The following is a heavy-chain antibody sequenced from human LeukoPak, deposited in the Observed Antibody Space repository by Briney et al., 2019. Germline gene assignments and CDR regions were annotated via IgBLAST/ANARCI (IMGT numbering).Heavy chain of an antibody. Sequence: SETLSLTCIVSGGSITSYYWSWLRQPPGKGLEWIGLTYYSGSTHYKSSLNSRVTISVDTTRNQFTLRLSSVTAADTAVYYCARHSGSSPHYFNYWGQGTLVTVSS. J-gene: IGHJ4*02. CDR1: GGSITSYY. CDR2: TYYSGST. D-gene: IGHD1-26*01. V-gene: IGHV4-59*08. CDR3: ARHSGSSPHYFNY.